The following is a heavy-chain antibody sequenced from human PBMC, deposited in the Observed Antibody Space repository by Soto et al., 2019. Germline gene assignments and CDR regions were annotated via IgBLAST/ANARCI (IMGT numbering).Heavy chain of an antibody. CDR2: FDPEDGET. Sequence: XSVKVACKVSGYPLTELSMHWVRQAPGKGLEWMGGFDPEDGETIYAQKFQGRVTMTEDTSTDTAYMELSSLRSEDTAVYYCATARNVSPEVTSPLLDYWGQGTLVTVSS. J-gene: IGHJ4*02. CDR3: ATARNVSPEVTSPLLDY. D-gene: IGHD4-17*01. CDR1: GYPLTELS. V-gene: IGHV1-24*01.